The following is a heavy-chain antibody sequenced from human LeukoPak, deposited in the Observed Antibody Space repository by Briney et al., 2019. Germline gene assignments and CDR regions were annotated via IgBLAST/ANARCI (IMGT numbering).Heavy chain of an antibody. CDR2: ISSSSSYI. J-gene: IGHJ4*02. D-gene: IGHD2-21*02. Sequence: GGSLRLSCAASGFTFSSYSMNWVRQAPGKGLEWVSSISSSSSYIYYADSVKGRFTISRDNAKNSLYLQMNSLRAEDTAVYYCVSSCGGDCYSSGWGQGTLVTVSS. CDR3: VSSCGGDCYSSG. V-gene: IGHV3-21*01. CDR1: GFTFSSYS.